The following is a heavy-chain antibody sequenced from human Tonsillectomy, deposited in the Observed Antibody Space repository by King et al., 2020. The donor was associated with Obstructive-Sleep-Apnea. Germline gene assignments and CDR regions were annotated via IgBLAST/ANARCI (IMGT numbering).Heavy chain of an antibody. D-gene: IGHD3-22*01. CDR1: GFTFSTFT. V-gene: IGHV3-30-3*01. CDR3: ARRDYYDSSDYRGAFDY. CDR2: ISYAGSNK. Sequence: VQLVESGGGVVQPGKSLRLSCAASGFTFSTFTMHWVRQAPGKGLEWVAVISYAGSNKYYADSLKGRFTISRDNSRNTLSLQLDSLRPDDTAVYYCARRDYYDSSDYRGAFDYWGQGTLVTVSS. J-gene: IGHJ4*02.